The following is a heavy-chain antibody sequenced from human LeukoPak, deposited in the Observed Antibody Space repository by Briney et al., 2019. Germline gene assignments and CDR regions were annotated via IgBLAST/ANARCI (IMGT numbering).Heavy chain of an antibody. V-gene: IGHV1-18*01. J-gene: IGHJ6*02. CDR3: ATPDPLRFLEWLESQERSDYYYYGMDV. CDR1: GYTFTSYG. D-gene: IGHD3-3*01. CDR2: ISAYNGNT. Sequence: ASVKVSCKASGYTFTSYGISWVRQAPGQGLEWMGWISAYNGNTNYAQKLQGRVTMTTDTSTSTAYMELRSLRSDDTAVYYCATPDPLRFLEWLESQERSDYYYYGMDVWGQGTTVTVSS.